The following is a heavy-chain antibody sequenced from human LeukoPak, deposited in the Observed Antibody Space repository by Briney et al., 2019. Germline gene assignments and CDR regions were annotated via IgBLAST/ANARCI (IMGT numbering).Heavy chain of an antibody. Sequence: SQTLSLTCAVSGCSISSGGYSWSWIRQPPGKGLEWIGYIYHSGSTYYNPSLKSRVTISVDRSKNQFSLKLSSVTAADTAVYYCARVRMTTVTTGAFDIWGQGTMVTVSS. CDR3: ARVRMTTVTTGAFDI. CDR2: IYHSGST. D-gene: IGHD4-17*01. V-gene: IGHV4-30-2*01. J-gene: IGHJ3*02. CDR1: GCSISSGGYS.